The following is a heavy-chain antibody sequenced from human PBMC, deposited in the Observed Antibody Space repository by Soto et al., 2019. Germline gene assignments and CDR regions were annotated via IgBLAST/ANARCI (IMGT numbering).Heavy chain of an antibody. V-gene: IGHV3-15*01. D-gene: IGHD3-3*01. CDR1: GFTFSNAW. CDR3: TTAITIFGVVSSDAFDI. Sequence: EVQLVQSGGGLVKPGGSLRLSCAASGFTFSNAWMSWVRQAPGKGLEWVGRIKSKTDGGTTDYAAPVKGRFTISRDDSKNTLYLQMNSLKTEDTAVYYCTTAITIFGVVSSDAFDIWGQGTIVTVSS. CDR2: IKSKTDGGTT. J-gene: IGHJ3*02.